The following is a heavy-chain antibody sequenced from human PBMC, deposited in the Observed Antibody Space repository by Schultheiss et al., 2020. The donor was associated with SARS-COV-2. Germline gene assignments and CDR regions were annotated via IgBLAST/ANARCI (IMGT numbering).Heavy chain of an antibody. CDR2: IWYNGSNK. Sequence: GGSLRLSCAASGFTFSSYAMHWVRQAPGKGLEWVAVIWYNGSNKYYADSVKGRFTISRDNSKNTLFLQINSLRAEDTAVYYCARDHFYYSSSSPPGYWGQGTLVTVSS. V-gene: IGHV3-30*01. J-gene: IGHJ4*02. CDR3: ARDHFYYSSSSPPGY. CDR1: GFTFSSYA. D-gene: IGHD6-13*01.